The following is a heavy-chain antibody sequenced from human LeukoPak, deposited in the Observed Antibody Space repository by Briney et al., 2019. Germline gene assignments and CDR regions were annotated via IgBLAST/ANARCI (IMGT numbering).Heavy chain of an antibody. J-gene: IGHJ4*02. V-gene: IGHV2-70*11. D-gene: IGHD3-10*01. CDR1: GFSLTTSGVC. Sequence: SGPALVKPTQTLTLTCTFSGFSLTTSGVCVSGIRQPPGKALEWLARIIWDDEKYYSTSLKTRLTIYKDTSKNQLVLTMTNMDPVDTATYICARGMVRRVTLDFWGQGTLVSVSS. CDR2: IIWDDEK. CDR3: ARGMVRRVTLDF.